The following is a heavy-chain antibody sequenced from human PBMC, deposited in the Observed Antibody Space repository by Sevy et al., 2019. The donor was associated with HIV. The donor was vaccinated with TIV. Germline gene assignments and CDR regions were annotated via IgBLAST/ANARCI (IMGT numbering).Heavy chain of an antibody. CDR3: AGRKVGDFWSGSLRGPWAGGPLFDY. CDR1: GFTFSSYA. D-gene: IGHD3-3*01. Sequence: GGSLRLSCAASGFTFSSYAMTWVRQAPGKGLEWVSSISHTGDNIYYAYSVRGRFTISRDNSKSTLYLHMSSLRAEDTAVYYCAGRKVGDFWSGSLRGPWAGGPLFDYWGQGTLVTVSS. J-gene: IGHJ4*02. V-gene: IGHV3-23*01. CDR2: ISHTGDNI.